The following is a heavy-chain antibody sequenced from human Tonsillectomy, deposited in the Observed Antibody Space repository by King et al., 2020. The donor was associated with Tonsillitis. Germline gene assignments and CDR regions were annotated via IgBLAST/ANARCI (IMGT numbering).Heavy chain of an antibody. CDR3: ARGRRATFEFDP. D-gene: IGHD3-16*01. J-gene: IGHJ5*02. Sequence: VQLQESGPGLVKPSETLSLTCTVSGGSISSYYWSWIRQPPGKGLEWIGYNDYSGSTNYNPSLKSRVTISVDTSKNQFSLKRSSGTAADTAVYYCARGRRATFEFDPWGQGTLVTVSS. CDR1: GGSISSYY. CDR2: NDYSGST. V-gene: IGHV4-59*08.